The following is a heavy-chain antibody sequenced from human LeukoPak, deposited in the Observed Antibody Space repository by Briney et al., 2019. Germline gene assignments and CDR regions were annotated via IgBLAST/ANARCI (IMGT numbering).Heavy chain of an antibody. CDR2: IKQDGSEK. V-gene: IGHV3-7*01. CDR1: GFTFSSYW. J-gene: IGHJ4*02. D-gene: IGHD6-13*01. CDR3: ARGGQQLVPRYFDY. Sequence: GGSLRLSCAASGFTFSSYWMSWVRQAPGKGLEWVANIKQDGSEKYYVDSVKGRFTISRDNAKNSLYLQMNSLRAGDTAVYYCARGGQQLVPRYFDYWGQGTLVTVSS.